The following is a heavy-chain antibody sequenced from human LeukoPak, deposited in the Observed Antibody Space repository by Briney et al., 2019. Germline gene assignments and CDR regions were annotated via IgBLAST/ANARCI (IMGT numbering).Heavy chain of an antibody. CDR3: AKRAITMVRGVRYYYGMDV. J-gene: IGHJ6*02. D-gene: IGHD3-10*01. CDR2: ISGSGGST. Sequence: GGPLRLSCAASGFTFSSYAMSWVRQAPGKGLEWVSAISGSGGSTYYADSVKGRFTISRDNSKNTLYLQMNSLRAEDTAVYYCAKRAITMVRGVRYYYGMDVWGQGTTVTVSS. CDR1: GFTFSSYA. V-gene: IGHV3-23*01.